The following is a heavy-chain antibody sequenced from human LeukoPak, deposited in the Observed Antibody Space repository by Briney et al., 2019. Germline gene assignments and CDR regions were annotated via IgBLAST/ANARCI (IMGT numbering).Heavy chain of an antibody. D-gene: IGHD6-13*01. CDR2: VSYDGSGE. V-gene: IGHV3-30*18. J-gene: IGHJ5*02. CDR3: AKDLETAVAFSDLSDP. Sequence: GRSLRLSCEASGFTFTSYDMHWVRQAPGKGLEWVARVSYDGSGEYYADSVKGRFTISRDNSKNTLYLQMNRLKPEDTAVYFCAKDLETAVAFSDLSDPWGQGTLVTVSS. CDR1: GFTFTSYD.